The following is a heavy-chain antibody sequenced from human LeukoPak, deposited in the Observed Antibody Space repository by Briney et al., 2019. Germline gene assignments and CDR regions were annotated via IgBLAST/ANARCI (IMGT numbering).Heavy chain of an antibody. V-gene: IGHV4-4*07. Sequence: SETLSLTCTVSGGSISGYYWSWIRQPAGKGLEWIGRIHTSGSTNYNPSLKSRVSMSLDTSKNQFSLKLSSVTAADTAVYYCAGADFWSGYRFDLWGQGTLVSVSS. D-gene: IGHD3-3*01. CDR3: AGADFWSGYRFDL. CDR1: GGSISGYY. CDR2: IHTSGST. J-gene: IGHJ4*02.